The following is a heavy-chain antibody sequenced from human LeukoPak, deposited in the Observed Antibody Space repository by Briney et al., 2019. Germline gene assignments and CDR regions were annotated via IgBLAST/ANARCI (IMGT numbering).Heavy chain of an antibody. V-gene: IGHV1-18*01. CDR3: ARAPPKRHTMVRGGNDY. CDR1: GYTFTSYG. J-gene: IGHJ4*02. Sequence: GASVTVSCKASGYTFTSYGISWVRQAPGQGLEWMGWISAYNGNTNYAQKLQGRVTMTTDTSTSTAYMELRSLGSDDTAVYYCARAPPKRHTMVRGGNDYWGQGTLVTVSS. D-gene: IGHD3-10*01. CDR2: ISAYNGNT.